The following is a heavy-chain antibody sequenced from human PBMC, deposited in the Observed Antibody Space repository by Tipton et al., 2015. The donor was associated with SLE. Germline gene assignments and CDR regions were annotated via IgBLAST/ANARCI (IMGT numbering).Heavy chain of an antibody. CDR1: GGSISSSSYY. CDR2: IYYSGST. J-gene: IGHJ5*02. Sequence: TLSLTCTVSGGSISSSSYYWGWIRQPPGKGLEWIGSIYYSGSTYYNPSLKSRVTISVDTSKNQFSLKLSSVTAADTAVYYCAREGDSGYVSNWFDPWGQGTLVTVSS. CDR3: AREGDSGYVSNWFDP. V-gene: IGHV4-39*02. D-gene: IGHD5-12*01.